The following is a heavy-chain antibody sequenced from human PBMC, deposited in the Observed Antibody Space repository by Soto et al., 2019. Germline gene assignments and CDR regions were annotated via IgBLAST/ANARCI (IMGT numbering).Heavy chain of an antibody. CDR1: GGSFSGYY. CDR2: INHSGST. J-gene: IGHJ3*02. V-gene: IGHV4-34*01. CDR3: ARVRANIPHAFDI. Sequence: QVQLQQWGAGLLKPSETLSLTCAVYGGSFSGYYWSWIRQPPGKGLEWIGEINHSGSTNYNPSLKSRVTISVDTSKNQFSLKLSSVTAADTAVYYCARVRANIPHAFDIWGQGTMVTVSS.